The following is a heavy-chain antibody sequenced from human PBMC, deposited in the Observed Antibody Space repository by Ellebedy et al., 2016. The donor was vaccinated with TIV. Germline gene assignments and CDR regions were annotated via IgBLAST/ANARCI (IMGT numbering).Heavy chain of an antibody. Sequence: GESLKISCQGSGYSFANYWIAWVRQMPGKGLEWMGFISPYDSDSRYSPSFEGQVIISADKSIGTAYLQWSSLKASDTAIYYCASGAGYYYYMDVWGNGTTVTVSS. CDR1: GYSFANYW. D-gene: IGHD6-13*01. V-gene: IGHV5-51*01. CDR3: ASGAGYYYYMDV. CDR2: ISPYDSDS. J-gene: IGHJ6*03.